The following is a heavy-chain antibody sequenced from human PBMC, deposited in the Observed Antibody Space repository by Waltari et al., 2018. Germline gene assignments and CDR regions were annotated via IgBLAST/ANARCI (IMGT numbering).Heavy chain of an antibody. V-gene: IGHV3-30*18. J-gene: IGHJ6*03. CDR1: GFTFRNYG. CDR3: AKIPGLGTGYDYYSYYMDV. D-gene: IGHD5-12*01. CDR2: TSHDGSNK. Sequence: QVQLVESGGGVVQPGRSLRLSCAASGFTFRNYGMHWVRQAPGKGVGWVAVTSHDGSNKYYADSVKGRFTVSRDNSKNTLYLQMKSLRAEDTAVYYCAKIPGLGTGYDYYSYYMDVWGKGTTVTVSS.